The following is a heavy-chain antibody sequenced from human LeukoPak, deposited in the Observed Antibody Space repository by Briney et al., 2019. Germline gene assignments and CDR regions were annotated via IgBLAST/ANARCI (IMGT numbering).Heavy chain of an antibody. V-gene: IGHV1-69*04. D-gene: IGHD6-13*01. CDR3: ARVGSSSWFDY. CDR2: IIPILGIA. CDR1: GGTFSSYA. Sequence: SVKVSCKASGGTFSSYAISWVRQAPGQGLEWMGRIIPILGIANYAQKFQGRVTITADKSTSTAYMELSSLRSGDTAVYYCARVGSSSWFDYWGQGTLVTVSS. J-gene: IGHJ4*02.